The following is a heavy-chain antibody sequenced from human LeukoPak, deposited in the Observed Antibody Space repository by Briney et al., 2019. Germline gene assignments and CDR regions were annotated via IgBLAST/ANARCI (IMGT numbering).Heavy chain of an antibody. J-gene: IGHJ6*02. CDR1: GFTFSSYW. CDR2: IKQDGSEK. CDR3: ASIYGMDA. Sequence: GGSLRLSCAASGFTFSSYWMSWVGQAPGKGLQWVANIKQDGSEKSYVDSVKGRFTISRDNAKNSVYLQMNSLRAEDTAVYYCASIYGMDAWGQGTTVTVSS. V-gene: IGHV3-7*05.